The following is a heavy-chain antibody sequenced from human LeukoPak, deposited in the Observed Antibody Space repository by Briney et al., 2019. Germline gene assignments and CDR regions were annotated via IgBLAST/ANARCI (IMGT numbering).Heavy chain of an antibody. CDR2: IYNSGST. Sequence: PSETLSLTCAVSGGSISSGGYSWSWIRQPPGKGLEWIGYIYNSGSTNYNPSLKSRVTISLDTSKNQFSLKLSSVTAADTAVYYCARGVVAAAGRTFDFWGQGTLVTVSS. CDR1: GGSISSGGYS. D-gene: IGHD6-13*01. CDR3: ARGVVAAAGRTFDF. V-gene: IGHV4-61*08. J-gene: IGHJ4*02.